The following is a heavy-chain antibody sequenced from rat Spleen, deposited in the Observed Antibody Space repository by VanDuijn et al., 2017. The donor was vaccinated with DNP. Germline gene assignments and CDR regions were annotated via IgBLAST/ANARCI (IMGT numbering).Heavy chain of an antibody. D-gene: IGHD3-8*01. CDR3: TSNPHIRTAAPFDY. CDR1: GFIFSNYW. J-gene: IGHJ2*01. V-gene: IGHV5-31*01. Sequence: EVQLVESGGGPVQPGRSLKLSCVASGFIFSNYWMTWIRQAPGKGLEWVASITNSGDITYYSDSVRGRFSISRDNAKSTLYLQVNSLRSEDTATYYCTSNPHIRTAAPFDYWGQGVMVTVSS. CDR2: ITNSGDIT.